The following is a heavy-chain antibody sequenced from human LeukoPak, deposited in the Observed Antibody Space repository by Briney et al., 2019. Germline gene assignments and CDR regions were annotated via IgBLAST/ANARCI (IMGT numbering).Heavy chain of an antibody. V-gene: IGHV4-61*02. CDR2: IYTSGST. CDR3: ARGLYGDYGDY. D-gene: IGHD4-17*01. J-gene: IGHJ4*02. CDR1: GGSISSGSYY. Sequence: SETLSLTCTVSGGSISSGSYYWSWIRQPAGKGLEWIGRIYTSGSTNYNPSLKSRVTISVDTSKNQFSLKLSSVTAADTAVYHCARGLYGDYGDYWGQGTLVTVSS.